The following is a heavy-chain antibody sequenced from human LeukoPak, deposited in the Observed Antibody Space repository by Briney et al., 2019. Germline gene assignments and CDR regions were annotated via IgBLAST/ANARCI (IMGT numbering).Heavy chain of an antibody. CDR2: INHSGST. Sequence: SETLSLTCAVYGGSFSGYYWSWIRQPPGKGLEWIGEINHSGSTNYNPSLKSRVTISVDTSKNQFSLKLSSVTAADTAVYYCARHLRSGAADYWGQGTLVTVSS. D-gene: IGHD4-17*01. J-gene: IGHJ4*02. CDR1: GGSFSGYY. V-gene: IGHV4-34*01. CDR3: ARHLRSGAADY.